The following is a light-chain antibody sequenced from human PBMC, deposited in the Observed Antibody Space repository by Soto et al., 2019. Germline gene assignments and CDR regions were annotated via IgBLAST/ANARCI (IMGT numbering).Light chain of an antibody. Sequence: DIQMTQSPSTLSASVGDRATINCRASQSISSWLAWYQQRPGKAPKLLIYAASSLQGGVPSRFSGSGSWTDFTLTISSLQPEDFSTYYCQQSFSDPWTFGQGTKVDIK. CDR3: QQSFSDPWT. CDR1: QSISSW. CDR2: AAS. J-gene: IGKJ1*01. V-gene: IGKV1-39*01.